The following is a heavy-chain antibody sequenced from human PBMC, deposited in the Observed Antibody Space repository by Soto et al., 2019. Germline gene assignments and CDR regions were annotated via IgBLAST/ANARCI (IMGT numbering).Heavy chain of an antibody. V-gene: IGHV3-30*18. CDR2: ISYDGSNK. J-gene: IGHJ4*02. D-gene: IGHD3-9*01. Sequence: LRLSCAASGFTFSSYGMHWVRQAPGKGLEWVAVISYDGSNKYYADSVKGRFTISRDNSKNTLYLQMNSLRAEDTAVYYCAKDNTYYDILTGSQYYFDYWGQGTLVTVSS. CDR3: AKDNTYYDILTGSQYYFDY. CDR1: GFTFSSYG.